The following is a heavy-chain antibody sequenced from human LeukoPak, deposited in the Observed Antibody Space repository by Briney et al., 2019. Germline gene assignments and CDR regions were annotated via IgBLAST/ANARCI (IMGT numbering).Heavy chain of an antibody. Sequence: PSETLSLTCAVSGGSISGDHGSWLRQSPGKGLEWLGFIHYSGNTGYNPSVKSRVTISMDTSMTHFFLNLRSVTAADTAVYYCAEGAGWWSEWGQGTLVTVSS. D-gene: IGHD2-8*02. J-gene: IGHJ4*02. CDR1: GGSISGDH. CDR3: AEGAGWWSE. V-gene: IGHV4-59*01. CDR2: IHYSGNT.